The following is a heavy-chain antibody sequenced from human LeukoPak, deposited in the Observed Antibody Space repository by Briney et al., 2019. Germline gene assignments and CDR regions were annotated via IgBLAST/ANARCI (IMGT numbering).Heavy chain of an antibody. CDR1: GGSVSSGSYY. CDR2: ISGTGGST. CDR3: AKSQARWLQPGY. J-gene: IGHJ4*02. V-gene: IGHV3-23*01. D-gene: IGHD5-24*01. Sequence: PSETLSLTCTVSGGSVSSGSYYWSWVRQAPGKGPEWVSAISGTGGSTYYADSVKGRFTVSRDNSKNTLYLQMNSLRAEDTAIYYCAKSQARWLQPGYWGQGTLVTVSS.